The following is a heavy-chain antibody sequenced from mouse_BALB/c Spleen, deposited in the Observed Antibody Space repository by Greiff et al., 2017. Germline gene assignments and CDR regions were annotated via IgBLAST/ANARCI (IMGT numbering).Heavy chain of an antibody. CDR3: ARDGGYAMDY. J-gene: IGHJ4*01. CDR1: GFTFSDYG. Sequence: DVKLVESGGGLVQPGGSRKLSCAASGFTFSDYGMAWVRQAPGKGPEWVAFISNLAYSIYYADTVTGRFTISRENAKNTLYLEMSSLRSEDTAMYYCARDGGYAMDYWGQGTSVTVSS. CDR2: ISNLAYSI. V-gene: IGHV5-15*02.